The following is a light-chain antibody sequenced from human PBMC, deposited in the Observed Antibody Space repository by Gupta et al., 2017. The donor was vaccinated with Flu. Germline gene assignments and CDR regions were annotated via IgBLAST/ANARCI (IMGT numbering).Light chain of an antibody. Sequence: PSFLSASVRDRVTITCRASQGIGTYLAWYQEKPGQAPKLLIYGASTLQSGVPSRFSGSGSGTEFTLTISSLQPEDFATYYCQQLSTYPLTFGGGTKVEI. CDR1: QGIGTY. CDR2: GAS. CDR3: QQLSTYPLT. V-gene: IGKV1-9*01. J-gene: IGKJ4*01.